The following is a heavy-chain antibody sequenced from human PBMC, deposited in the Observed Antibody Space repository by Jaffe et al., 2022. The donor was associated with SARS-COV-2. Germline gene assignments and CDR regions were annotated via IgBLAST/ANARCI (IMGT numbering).Heavy chain of an antibody. V-gene: IGHV4-59*01. CDR1: GGSISSYY. CDR3: ARDKRTRDPYYYYYGMDV. Sequence: QVQLQESGPGLVKPSETLSLTCTVSGGSISSYYWSWIRQPPGKGLEWIGYIYYSGSTNYNPSLKSRVTISVDTSKNQFSLKLSSVTAADTAVYYCARDKRTRDPYYYYYGMDVWGQGTTVTVSS. CDR2: IYYSGST. J-gene: IGHJ6*02.